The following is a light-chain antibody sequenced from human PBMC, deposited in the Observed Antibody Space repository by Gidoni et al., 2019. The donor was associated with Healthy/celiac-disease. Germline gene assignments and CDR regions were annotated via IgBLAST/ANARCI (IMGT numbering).Light chain of an antibody. CDR1: QSVSSN. CDR2: GES. J-gene: IGKJ5*01. CDR3: QQYNNWPPIT. V-gene: IGKV3-15*01. Sequence: EIVMTQSPATLSVSPGERATLSCMASQSVSSNLAWQQQKPGQAPRLLTYGESTRATGIPARFSGSGSGTEFTLTISSLQSEDFAVYYCQQYNNWPPITFGQGTRLEIK.